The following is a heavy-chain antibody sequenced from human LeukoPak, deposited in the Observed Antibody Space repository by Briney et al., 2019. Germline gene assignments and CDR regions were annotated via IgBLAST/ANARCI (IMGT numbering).Heavy chain of an antibody. D-gene: IGHD1-14*01. CDR2: INHSGST. CDR1: GGSFSGYY. Sequence: PSETLSLTCAVYGGSFSGYYWSWIRQPPGKGLEWIGEINHSGSTNYNPSLTSRVTISVDTSKNHFSLKLSSVTAADTAVYYCARAVALSGFDYWGQGTLVTVSS. V-gene: IGHV4-34*01. J-gene: IGHJ4*02. CDR3: ARAVALSGFDY.